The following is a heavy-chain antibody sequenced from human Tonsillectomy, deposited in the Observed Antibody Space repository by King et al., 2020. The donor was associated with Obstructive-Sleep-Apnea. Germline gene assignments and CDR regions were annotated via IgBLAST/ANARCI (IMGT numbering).Heavy chain of an antibody. CDR2: IVVGSGNT. CDR1: GFTFTSSA. D-gene: IGHD3-22*01. CDR3: AASKYYYDSSGTSTYGMDV. J-gene: IGHJ6*02. V-gene: IGHV1-58*02. Sequence: QLVQSGPEVKKPGTSVKVSCKASGFTFTSSAMQWVRQARGQRLEWIGWIVVGSGNTNYAQKFQERVTITRDMSTSTAYMELSSLRSEDTAVYYCAASKYYYDSSGTSTYGMDVWGQGTTVTVSS.